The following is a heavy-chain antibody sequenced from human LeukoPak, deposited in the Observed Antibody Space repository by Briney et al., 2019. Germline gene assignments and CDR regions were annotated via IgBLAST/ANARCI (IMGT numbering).Heavy chain of an antibody. CDR2: ISSSGGYI. Sequence: GGSLSLVCSPSGLTFTSYKMKWVRLAAGKGRGCVSFISSSGGYIYYADSVKGRFTISRDKAKHSLYLQMNSLRAEDTAVYYCARGTMAYGDYAGWGQGTLVTVSS. V-gene: IGHV3-21*05. CDR1: GLTFTSYK. J-gene: IGHJ4*02. CDR3: ARGTMAYGDYAG. D-gene: IGHD4-17*01.